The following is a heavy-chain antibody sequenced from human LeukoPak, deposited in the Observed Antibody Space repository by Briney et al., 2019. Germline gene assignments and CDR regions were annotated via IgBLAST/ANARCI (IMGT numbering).Heavy chain of an antibody. CDR3: ARDRSSGWYGHWFDP. Sequence: GGSLRLSCAASGFTFSSYEMNWGRQAPGQGLEWDSYISSSGSTIYYADSVKGRFTISRDNAKNSLYLQMNSLRAEDTAVYYCARDRSSGWYGHWFDPWGQGTLVTVSS. D-gene: IGHD6-19*01. J-gene: IGHJ5*02. CDR2: ISSSGSTI. V-gene: IGHV3-48*03. CDR1: GFTFSSYE.